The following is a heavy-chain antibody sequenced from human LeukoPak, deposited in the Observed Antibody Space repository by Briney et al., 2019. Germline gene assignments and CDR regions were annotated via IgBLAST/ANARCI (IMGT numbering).Heavy chain of an antibody. CDR1: GFTFDDYG. CDR2: INWNGGST. V-gene: IGHV3-20*04. Sequence: PGGSLRLSCAASGFTFDDYGMSWVRQAPGKGLEWVSGINWNGGSTGYADSVKGRFTISRDNAKNSLYLQMNSLRAEDTALYYCARLGRYFDWLGAVDYWGQGTLVTVSS. J-gene: IGHJ4*02. CDR3: ARLGRYFDWLGAVDY. D-gene: IGHD3-9*01.